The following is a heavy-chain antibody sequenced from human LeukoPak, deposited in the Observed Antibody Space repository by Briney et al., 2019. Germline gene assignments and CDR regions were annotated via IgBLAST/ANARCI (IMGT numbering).Heavy chain of an antibody. D-gene: IGHD5-24*01. CDR2: IYSGGST. CDR3: ARAGRDGYNYADY. CDR1: GLTVSSNY. V-gene: IGHV3-53*01. Sequence: PGGSLRLSCAASGLTVSSNYMSWVRQAPGKGLEGVSVIYSGGSTYYADSVKGRFTISRDNSKNTLYLQMNSLRAEDTAVYYCARAGRDGYNYADYWGQGTLVTVSS. J-gene: IGHJ4*02.